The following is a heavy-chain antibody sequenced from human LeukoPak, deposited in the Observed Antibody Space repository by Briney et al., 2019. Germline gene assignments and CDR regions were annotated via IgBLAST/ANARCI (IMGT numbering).Heavy chain of an antibody. V-gene: IGHV3-23*01. CDR1: GFTFSSFG. D-gene: IGHD6-6*01. CDR3: AKRVPYSSSSVYFGK. CDR2: ISDDGRNT. J-gene: IGHJ4*02. Sequence: GGSLRLSCIASGFTFSSFGMNWVRQAPAKGLEWVSAISDDGRNTYYADSVKGRFTISRDNSKNTLYLQVNSLRTDDTAVYYCAKRVPYSSSSVYFGKWGQGTPVTVSS.